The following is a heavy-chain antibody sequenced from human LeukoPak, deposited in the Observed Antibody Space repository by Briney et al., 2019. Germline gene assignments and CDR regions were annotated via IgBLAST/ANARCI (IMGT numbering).Heavy chain of an antibody. V-gene: IGHV3-7*01. CDR1: GFTFSSYG. J-gene: IGHJ4*02. D-gene: IGHD1-1*01. Sequence: PGGSLRLSCAASGFTFSSYGMSWVRQAPGKGLEWVANIKQDGSEKYYVDSVKGRFTISRDNAKNSLYLQMNSLRAEDTAVYYCARDRGGTDWKIPYYFDYWGQGTLVTVSS. CDR3: ARDRGGTDWKIPYYFDY. CDR2: IKQDGSEK.